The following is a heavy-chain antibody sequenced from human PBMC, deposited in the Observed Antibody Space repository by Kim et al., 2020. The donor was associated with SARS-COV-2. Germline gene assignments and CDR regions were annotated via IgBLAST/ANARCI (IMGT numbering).Heavy chain of an antibody. Sequence: SETLSLTCTVSGGSISSYYWSWIRQPPGKGLEWIGYIYYSGSTNYNPSLKSRVTISVDTSKNQFSLKLSSVTAADTAVYYCARDYGYSWFDPWGQGTLVTVSS. CDR2: IYYSGST. D-gene: IGHD2-21*01. J-gene: IGHJ5*02. CDR1: GGSISSYY. CDR3: ARDYGYSWFDP. V-gene: IGHV4-59*13.